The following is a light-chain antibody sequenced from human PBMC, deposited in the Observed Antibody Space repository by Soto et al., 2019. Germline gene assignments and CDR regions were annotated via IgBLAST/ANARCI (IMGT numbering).Light chain of an antibody. CDR1: SSDVGAYNY. V-gene: IGLV2-14*01. CDR2: EVS. CDR3: ISYISSNTWV. J-gene: IGLJ3*02. Sequence: QSALTQPASVSGSPGQSITISCTGTSSDVGAYNYVSWYQQYPGKAPKLKIYEVSNRPSGVSNRFSGSKSGNTAALTISGLQAEDEANYYFISYISSNTWVFGGGTKLTVL.